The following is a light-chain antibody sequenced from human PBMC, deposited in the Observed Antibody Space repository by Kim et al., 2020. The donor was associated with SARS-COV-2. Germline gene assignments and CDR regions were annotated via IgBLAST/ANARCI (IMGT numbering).Light chain of an antibody. CDR1: SSNIGAGYD. CDR2: AYT. CDR3: QSYDSGLSAWV. V-gene: IGLV1-40*01. J-gene: IGLJ3*02. Sequence: QRVTISCTGSSSNIGAGYDVHWYQHLPRTAPKLLIYAYTNRPSGVPDRFSGSRSGTSASLAITGLQAEDEAHYYCQSYDSGLSAWVFGGGTQLTVL.